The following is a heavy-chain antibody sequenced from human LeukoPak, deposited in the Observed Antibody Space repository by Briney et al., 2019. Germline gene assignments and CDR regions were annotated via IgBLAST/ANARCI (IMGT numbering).Heavy chain of an antibody. CDR1: GYSISSGYY. J-gene: IGHJ4*02. D-gene: IGHD2-2*01. Sequence: KPSETLSLTCTVSGYSISSGYYWGWIRQPPGRGLEWIGSIYHSGSTYYNPSLKSRVTISVDTSKNQFSLKLSSVTAADTAVYYCARVLRYDIVVVPAATVGFDYWGQGTLVTVSS. V-gene: IGHV4-38-2*02. CDR3: ARVLRYDIVVVPAATVGFDY. CDR2: IYHSGST.